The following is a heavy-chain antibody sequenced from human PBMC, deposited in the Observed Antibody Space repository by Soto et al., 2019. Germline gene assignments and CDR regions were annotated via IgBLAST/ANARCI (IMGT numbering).Heavy chain of an antibody. Sequence: LSLTCTVSGGSISGYYWSWIRQPPGKGLEWIGNVYYSGGAKYNPSVKRRVSISVDTSKNQFSLNLSSVTAADTAVYYCTRDGDGRMTTNPYYYYGMDVWGPGITVTVSS. J-gene: IGHJ6*02. CDR3: TRDGDGRMTTNPYYYYGMDV. V-gene: IGHV4-59*01. CDR1: GGSISGYY. CDR2: VYYSGGA. D-gene: IGHD2-21*02.